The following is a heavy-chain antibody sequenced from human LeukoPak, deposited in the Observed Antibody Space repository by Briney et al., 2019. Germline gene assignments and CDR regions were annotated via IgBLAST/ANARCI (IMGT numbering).Heavy chain of an antibody. CDR1: GGSISSGSYY. D-gene: IGHD5-12*01. J-gene: IGHJ3*02. Sequence: SETLSLTCTVSGGSISSGSYYWGWIRQPPGKGLEWIGNIYYLGTSTHYTPSLKSRVTLSVDRSRNHFSLKLTSVTAADTAVYYCAREDLGYEFDIWGQGTMVTVSS. CDR3: AREDLGYEFDI. CDR2: IYYLGTST. V-gene: IGHV4-39*07.